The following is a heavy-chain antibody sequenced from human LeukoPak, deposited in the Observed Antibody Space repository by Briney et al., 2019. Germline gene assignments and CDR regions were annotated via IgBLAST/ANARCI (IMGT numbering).Heavy chain of an antibody. CDR2: ISSSSSYI. CDR3: ARFPDTYYFDY. Sequence: GGSLRLSCAASGFTFSSYSMNWVRQAPGEGLEWVSSISSSSSYIYHADSVKGRFTISRDNAKNSLYLQMNSLRAEDTAVYYCARFPDTYYFDYWGQGTLVTVSS. CDR1: GFTFSSYS. V-gene: IGHV3-21*01. J-gene: IGHJ4*02. D-gene: IGHD3-16*01.